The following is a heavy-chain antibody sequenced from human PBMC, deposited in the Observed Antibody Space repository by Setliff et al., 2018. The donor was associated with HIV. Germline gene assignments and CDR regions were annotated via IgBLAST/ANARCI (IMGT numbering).Heavy chain of an antibody. CDR3: ARDRYGDYAYFDY. J-gene: IGHJ4*02. D-gene: IGHD4-17*01. CDR2: VYARGNT. Sequence: SETLSLTCTVSGGSISSDTFYWSWIRQPAGKGLEWIGHVYARGNTNYNPSLKSRVTISVDTSKSQFSLKLSSVTAADTAVYYCARDRYGDYAYFDYWGREPWSPSPQ. V-gene: IGHV4-61*09. CDR1: GGSISSDTFY.